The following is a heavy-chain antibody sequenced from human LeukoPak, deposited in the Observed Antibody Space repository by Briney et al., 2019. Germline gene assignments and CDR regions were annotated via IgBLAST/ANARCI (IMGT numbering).Heavy chain of an antibody. Sequence: GGSLRLSCAASGFTFSSYEMNWVRQAPGKGLEWVSYISSSGSTIYYADSVKGRFTISRDNAKNSLYLQMNSLRAEDTAVYYCARAGLVRGHGFDYWGQGTLVTVSS. CDR2: ISSSGSTI. D-gene: IGHD6-19*01. J-gene: IGHJ4*02. V-gene: IGHV3-48*03. CDR3: ARAGLVRGHGFDY. CDR1: GFTFSSYE.